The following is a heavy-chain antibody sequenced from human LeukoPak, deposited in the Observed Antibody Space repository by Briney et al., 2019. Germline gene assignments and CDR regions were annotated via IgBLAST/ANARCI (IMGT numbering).Heavy chain of an antibody. D-gene: IGHD3-9*01. J-gene: IGHJ3*02. Sequence: RGSLRHSCEASGLTFGDYWMTWDRQAPGKGLECVANIKQDGSENHYVDSVKGRFTISRDNAKNSLSLQMNSLRAEDTAVYYCATYWRYFDWLLSDIWGLGTMVTVSS. CDR3: ATYWRYFDWLLSDI. CDR2: IKQDGSEN. CDR1: GLTFGDYW. V-gene: IGHV3-7*05.